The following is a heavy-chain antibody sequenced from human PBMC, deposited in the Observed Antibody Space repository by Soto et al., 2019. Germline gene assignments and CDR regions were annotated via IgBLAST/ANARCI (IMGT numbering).Heavy chain of an antibody. J-gene: IGHJ4*02. Sequence: EVQLLESGGGSVQPGGSLRLSCAASGFTFSSYAMSWVRQAPGKGPEWVSAISGTGSSTNYADSVEGRFTISRDNSKNTLYLQMSSLRAEDTAVYYCAKAGGIAVPGTHLDYWGQGTLVTVSS. CDR3: AKAGGIAVPGTHLDY. V-gene: IGHV3-23*01. D-gene: IGHD6-19*01. CDR2: ISGTGSST. CDR1: GFTFSSYA.